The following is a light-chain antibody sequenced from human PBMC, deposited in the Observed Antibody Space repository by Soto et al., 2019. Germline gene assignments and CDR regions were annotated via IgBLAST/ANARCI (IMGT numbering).Light chain of an antibody. CDR2: DAS. V-gene: IGKV3-11*01. CDR3: QQRSIWPT. J-gene: IGKJ5*01. CDR1: QSVSNF. Sequence: EIVLTQSPATLSLSPGERATLSCRASQSVSNFLSWYQQKPGQAPRLLIYDASSRATGIPARFSGSGSGTEFTLTISSLEPEDFAVYYCQQRSIWPTFGQGTRLEIK.